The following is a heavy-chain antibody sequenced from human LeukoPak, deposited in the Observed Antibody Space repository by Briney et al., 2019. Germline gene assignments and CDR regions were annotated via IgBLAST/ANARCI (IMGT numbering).Heavy chain of an antibody. Sequence: GGSLRLSCAASGFIFSSYSMNWVRQAPGKGLEWVSYISSSIRTIYYADSVKGRFTISRDNAKNSLYLQMNSLRAEDTAVYYCARELAGSGTFSMDVWGQGTTVTVSS. V-gene: IGHV3-48*04. CDR3: ARELAGSGTFSMDV. J-gene: IGHJ6*02. CDR2: ISSSIRTI. CDR1: GFIFSSYS. D-gene: IGHD3-10*01.